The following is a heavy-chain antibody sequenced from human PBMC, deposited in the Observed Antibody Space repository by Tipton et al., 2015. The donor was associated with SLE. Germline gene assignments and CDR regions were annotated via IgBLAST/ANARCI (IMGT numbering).Heavy chain of an antibody. Sequence: TLSLTCTVSGASIRSNYWSWIRQPPGKGLEWIGYIYYSGSTNYSPSLESRVTISVDTSKNQFSLMLSSVTAADTAVYYCARHVGGFWSGSSFDDWGQGVRVTVSS. CDR3: ARHVGGFWSGSSFDD. D-gene: IGHD3-3*01. CDR1: GASIRSNY. V-gene: IGHV4-59*08. CDR2: IYYSGST. J-gene: IGHJ4*02.